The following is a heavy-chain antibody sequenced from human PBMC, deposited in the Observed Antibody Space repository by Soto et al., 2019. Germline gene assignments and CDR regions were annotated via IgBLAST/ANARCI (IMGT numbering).Heavy chain of an antibody. CDR2: INIGNGNA. CDR3: AREPLCGGRCYDNYFDP. D-gene: IGHD2-15*01. Sequence: ASVKVSCKASGYTFTYYPIHWVRQAPGQRLEWMGWINIGNGNAASSQKFQDRVTITRETSASTAYMELTSLRSEDTAVYYCAREPLCGGRCYDNYFDPWGQGTLVTVSS. J-gene: IGHJ5*02. CDR1: GYTFTYYP. V-gene: IGHV1-3*04.